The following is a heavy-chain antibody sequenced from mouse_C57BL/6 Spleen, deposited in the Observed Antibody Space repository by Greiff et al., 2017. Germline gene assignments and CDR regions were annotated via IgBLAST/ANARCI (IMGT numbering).Heavy chain of an antibody. CDR2: IYPGDGDT. Sequence: QVQLQQSGPELVKPGASVKISCKASGYAFSSSWMNWVKQRPGKGLEWIGRIYPGDGDTNYNGKFKGKATLTADKSSSTAYMQLSSLTSEDSAVYFCASSPLLSPRSMDYWGQGTSVTVSS. J-gene: IGHJ4*01. CDR1: GYAFSSSW. V-gene: IGHV1-82*01. D-gene: IGHD1-1*01. CDR3: ASSPLLSPRSMDY.